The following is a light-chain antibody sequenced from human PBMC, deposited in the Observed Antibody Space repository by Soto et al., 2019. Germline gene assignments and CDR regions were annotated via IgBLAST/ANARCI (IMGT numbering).Light chain of an antibody. V-gene: IGKV3-20*01. CDR1: QNISNY. Sequence: IVLTQSPATLSLSPGKRATLSCRASQNISNYLIWYQQKPGQAPRLLMYGASIRAAGVPDRFSGSGSGTGFTLTISRLEPEDFTVYYCHHYETFGQGTKVDIK. CDR2: GAS. J-gene: IGKJ1*01. CDR3: HHYET.